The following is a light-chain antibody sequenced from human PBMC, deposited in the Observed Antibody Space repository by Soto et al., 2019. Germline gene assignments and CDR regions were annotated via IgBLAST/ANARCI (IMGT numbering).Light chain of an antibody. Sequence: QSVLTQPPSVSGAPGQRVTISCTGRSSNIGAGYDVHWYQQLPGTAPKLLIYGNSNRPSGVPDRFSGSKSGTSASLAITGLQAEDEADYYCQSYDSSREAVVFGGGTKLTVL. CDR2: GNS. CDR1: SSNIGAGYD. CDR3: QSYDSSREAVV. V-gene: IGLV1-40*01. J-gene: IGLJ2*01.